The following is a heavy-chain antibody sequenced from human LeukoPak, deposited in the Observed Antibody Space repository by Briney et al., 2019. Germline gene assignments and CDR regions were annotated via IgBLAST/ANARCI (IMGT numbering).Heavy chain of an antibody. V-gene: IGHV3-66*01. J-gene: IGHJ3*02. D-gene: IGHD3-22*01. CDR3: ARGAGLSLRAFDI. CDR1: GFTFSSYA. CDR2: IYSGGST. Sequence: GGSLRLSCAASGFTFSSYAMSWVRQAPGKGLEWVSVIYSGGSTYSADSVKGRFTISRDNSKNTLYLQMNSLRAEDTAVYYCARGAGLSLRAFDIWGQGTMVTVSS.